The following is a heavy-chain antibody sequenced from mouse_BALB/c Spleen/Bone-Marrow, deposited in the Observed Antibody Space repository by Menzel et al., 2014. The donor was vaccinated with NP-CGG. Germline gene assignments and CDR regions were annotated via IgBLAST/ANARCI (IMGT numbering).Heavy chain of an antibody. Sequence: VQLQQSGAELVKSGASVKLSCTASGFNIKDTYMHWVKQRPEQGLEWIGRIDPANGNTKYDPKFQGKATITADTSSNTAYLQLSSLTSEDTAVYYCASYVYGYYFDYWGQGTTVTVSS. J-gene: IGHJ2*01. CDR3: ASYVYGYYFDY. D-gene: IGHD2-2*01. V-gene: IGHV14-3*02. CDR2: IDPANGNT. CDR1: GFNIKDTY.